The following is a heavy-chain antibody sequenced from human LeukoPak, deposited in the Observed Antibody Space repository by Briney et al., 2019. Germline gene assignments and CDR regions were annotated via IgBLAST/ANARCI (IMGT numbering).Heavy chain of an antibody. D-gene: IGHD1-26*01. CDR3: ARGNSGSSGHFDY. CDR2: IYNDGST. V-gene: IGHV3-53*01. J-gene: IGHJ4*02. CDR1: GFTVGSNF. Sequence: GGSLRLSCAASGFTVGSNFMSWVRQAPGKGLEWVSVIYNDGSTYYADSVKGRFTISRDNSKNTLYLQMNSLRAEDMAVYYCARGNSGSSGHFDYWGQGTLVTVSS.